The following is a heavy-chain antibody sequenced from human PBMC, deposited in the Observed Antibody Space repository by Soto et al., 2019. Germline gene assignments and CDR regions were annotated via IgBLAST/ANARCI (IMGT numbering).Heavy chain of an antibody. Sequence: EVQLVESGGGLVQPGGSLRLSCAASGLIFSNYKMHWVRQAPGKGLVWVSRISTDGRITDYADSVKGRFTVSRDNAKNTLYLQMNSLRADDTAVYYCARDTNGLHYWGQGTLVTVSS. D-gene: IGHD2-8*01. V-gene: IGHV3-74*01. CDR3: ARDTNGLHY. CDR2: ISTDGRIT. CDR1: GLIFSNYK. J-gene: IGHJ4*02.